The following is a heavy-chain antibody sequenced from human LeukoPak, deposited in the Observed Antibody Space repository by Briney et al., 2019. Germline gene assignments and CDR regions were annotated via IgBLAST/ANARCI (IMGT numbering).Heavy chain of an antibody. D-gene: IGHD2-2*01. CDR1: GGTFRSYG. Sequence: SVKVSCKTSGGTFRSYGLNWVRQAPGQGLERMGGFIPILGTPKYAQNLQGRVTITADESTSTGYMELSSLRYEDTAVYYCARGLYCSSSTSCYDYGMDVWGQGTTVTVSS. V-gene: IGHV1-69*13. J-gene: IGHJ6*02. CDR3: ARGLYCSSSTSCYDYGMDV. CDR2: FIPILGTP.